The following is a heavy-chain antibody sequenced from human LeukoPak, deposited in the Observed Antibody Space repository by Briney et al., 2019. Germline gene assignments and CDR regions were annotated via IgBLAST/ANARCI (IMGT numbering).Heavy chain of an antibody. J-gene: IGHJ4*02. D-gene: IGHD3/OR15-3a*01. CDR3: TRAVAADDFSPGY. CDR1: GFTSSSYS. V-gene: IGHV3-21*01. Sequence: GGSLRLSCVASGFTSSSYSMNWVRQAPGKGLEWVSCISSTSRYIYYADSVKGRFTISRDNAKNSVYLQINSLRAEDTAVYYCTRAVAADDFSPGYWGQGTLVTVSS. CDR2: ISSTSRYI.